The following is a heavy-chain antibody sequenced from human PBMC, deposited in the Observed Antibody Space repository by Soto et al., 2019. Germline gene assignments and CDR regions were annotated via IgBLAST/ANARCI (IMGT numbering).Heavy chain of an antibody. CDR2: INPSGGST. Sequence: ASVKVSCKASGYTFTSYYMHWVRQAPGQGLEWMGIINPSGGSTSYAQKFQGRVTMTRDTSTSTVYMELSSLRSEDTAVYYCARAHCGGDCSLWYYYYGMDVWGQGTTVTVSS. CDR1: GYTFTSYY. CDR3: ARAHCGGDCSLWYYYYGMDV. J-gene: IGHJ6*02. D-gene: IGHD2-21*02. V-gene: IGHV1-46*01.